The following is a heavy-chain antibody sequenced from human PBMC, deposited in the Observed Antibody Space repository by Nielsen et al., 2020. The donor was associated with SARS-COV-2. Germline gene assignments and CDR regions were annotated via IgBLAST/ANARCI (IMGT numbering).Heavy chain of an antibody. V-gene: IGHV7-4-1*02. Sequence: ASVKVSCKASGYTFTSYAMNWVRQAPGQGLEWMGWINTNTGNPTYAQGFTGRFVFSLDTSVSTAYLQISSLKAEDTAVYYCARDSDVLLWFGEWSGSFDYWGQGTLVTVSS. CDR2: INTNTGNP. J-gene: IGHJ4*02. CDR1: GYTFTSYA. CDR3: ARDSDVLLWFGEWSGSFDY. D-gene: IGHD3-10*01.